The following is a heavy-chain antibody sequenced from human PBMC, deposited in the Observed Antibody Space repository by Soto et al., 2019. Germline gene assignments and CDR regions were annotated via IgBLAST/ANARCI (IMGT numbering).Heavy chain of an antibody. J-gene: IGHJ4*02. CDR1: GYSFVTSG. V-gene: IGHV1-18*01. CDR2: ISVYNGNT. Sequence: QVKLVQSGTEVKKPGASIKVSCKASGYSFVTSGTTWVRQAPGQGLEWMGWISVYNGNTNYDQKLQDRVTMTSDTSTNTAYLEVRNLRSDDTAVYYCARAGQYYDASGYADWGQGTLVTVSS. CDR3: ARAGQYYDASGYAD. D-gene: IGHD3-22*01.